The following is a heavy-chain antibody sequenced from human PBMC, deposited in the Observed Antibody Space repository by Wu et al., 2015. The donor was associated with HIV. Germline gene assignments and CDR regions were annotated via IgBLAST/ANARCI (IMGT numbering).Heavy chain of an antibody. D-gene: IGHD6-19*01. CDR1: GYSISNGYF. CDR3: ARRGYSSDWAGDGFDF. Sequence: QVQLQESGPGLVKPSETLSLTCSVSGYSISNGYFWGWVRQPPGKGLEWIGSMHQSGSTYYNPSLKSRVTISLDTSKNQFSLKLSSVTAADTALYYCARRGYSSDWAGDGFDFWGQGTMVVVSS. V-gene: IGHV4-38-2*02. CDR2: MHQSGST. J-gene: IGHJ3*01.